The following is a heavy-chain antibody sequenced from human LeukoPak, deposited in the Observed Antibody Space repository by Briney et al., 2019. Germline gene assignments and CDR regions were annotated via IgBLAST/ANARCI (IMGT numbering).Heavy chain of an antibody. CDR3: ATWLQMHF. CDR1: GGSIRGSDFY. V-gene: IGHV4-39*07. J-gene: IGHJ4*02. D-gene: IGHD5-24*01. CDR2: IYSTGST. Sequence: SETLSLTCTVSGGSIRGSDFYWGWIRQPPGKGLEWIGTIYSTGSTYYNASLKSRVTISVDTSKNQFSLRLTSVIAADTAVYYCATWLQMHFWGQGTLVTVSS.